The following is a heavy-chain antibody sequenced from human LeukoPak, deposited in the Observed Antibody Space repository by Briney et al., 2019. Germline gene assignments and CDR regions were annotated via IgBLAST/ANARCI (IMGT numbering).Heavy chain of an antibody. V-gene: IGHV3-30*04. J-gene: IGHJ4*02. Sequence: PGGSLRLSCAASGFTFSSYAMHWVRQAPGKGLEWVAVISYDGIYKYYADSVRGRFTISRDNSKNTLYLQMNSLRAEDTAVCYCARDGTRITMIDYWGQGTLVTVSS. CDR3: ARDGTRITMIDY. D-gene: IGHD3-22*01. CDR1: GFTFSSYA. CDR2: ISYDGIYK.